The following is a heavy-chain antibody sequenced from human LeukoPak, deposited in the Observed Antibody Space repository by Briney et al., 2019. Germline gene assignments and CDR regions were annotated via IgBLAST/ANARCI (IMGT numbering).Heavy chain of an antibody. D-gene: IGHD7-27*01. V-gene: IGHV4-59*08. CDR1: GGSISNYY. Sequence: SETLSLTCTVSGGSISNYYWTWIRQPPGKGLEWIGYIYYSGSTNFNPSLKSRVTMPVDTSKNQFSLKLSSVTAADTAVYYCARLITGDDYWGQGTLVTVSS. J-gene: IGHJ4*02. CDR2: IYYSGST. CDR3: ARLITGDDY.